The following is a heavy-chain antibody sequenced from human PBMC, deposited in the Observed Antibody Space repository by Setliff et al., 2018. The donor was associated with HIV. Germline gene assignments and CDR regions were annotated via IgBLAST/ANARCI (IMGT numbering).Heavy chain of an antibody. CDR1: GDSLNTYY. J-gene: IGHJ4*02. CDR3: ARGNNDLESFDY. Sequence: SETLSLTCNVSGDSLNTYYWSWIRQSGGKGLEWIGRIYASGKTTFTPSLKSRVRMSVDTSKNQFSLKLTSVTAADTAVYYCARGNNDLESFDYWGQGALVTVSS. CDR2: IYASGKT. D-gene: IGHD3-3*01. V-gene: IGHV4-4*07.